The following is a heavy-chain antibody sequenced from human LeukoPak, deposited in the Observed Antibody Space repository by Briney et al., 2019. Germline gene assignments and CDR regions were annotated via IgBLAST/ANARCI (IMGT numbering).Heavy chain of an antibody. CDR1: GFTFSSYA. V-gene: IGHV3-48*01. J-gene: IGHJ3*02. Sequence: PGGSLRLSCAASGFTFSSYAMSWVRQAPGKGLEWVSYTSSSSSTIYYADSVKGRFTISRDNAKNSLYLQMNSLRAEDTAVYYCAKADVVVPAATIDSSGWYGEAAFDIWGQGTMVTVSS. CDR2: TSSSSSTI. CDR3: AKADVVVPAATIDSSGWYGEAAFDI. D-gene: IGHD2-2*01.